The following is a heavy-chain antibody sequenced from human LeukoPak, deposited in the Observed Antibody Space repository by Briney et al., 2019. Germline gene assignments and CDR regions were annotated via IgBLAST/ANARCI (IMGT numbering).Heavy chain of an antibody. D-gene: IGHD6-19*01. CDR3: ARDSSSGWYYSTYFQH. CDR1: GYSISSGYY. J-gene: IGHJ1*01. CDR2: IYHSGST. V-gene: IGHV4-38-2*02. Sequence: SETLSLTCTVSGYSISSGYYWGWIRQPPGKGLEWIGSIYHSGSTYYDPSLKSRVTISADTSKNQFSLKLSSVTAADTAVYYCARDSSSGWYYSTYFQHWGQGTLVTVSS.